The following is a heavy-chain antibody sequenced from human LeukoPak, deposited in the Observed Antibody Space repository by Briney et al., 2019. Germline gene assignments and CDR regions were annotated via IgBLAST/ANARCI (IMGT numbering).Heavy chain of an antibody. Sequence: ASVKVSCKASGYIFINHGIAWVRQAPGQGLQYMVWISAYNGRTDYAQNLQGRVTMTTDTATTTAYMELRSLTPDDTAVYFCAGWGASPNDFWGQGTLVTVSS. CDR2: ISAYNGRT. D-gene: IGHD3-16*01. CDR3: AGWGASPNDF. J-gene: IGHJ4*02. V-gene: IGHV1-18*01. CDR1: GYIFINHG.